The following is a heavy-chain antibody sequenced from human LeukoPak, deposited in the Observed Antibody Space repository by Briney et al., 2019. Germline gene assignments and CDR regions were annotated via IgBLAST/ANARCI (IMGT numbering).Heavy chain of an antibody. CDR1: GYTFTGYY. CDR3: ARYPIQLWLFNHGVDV. Sequence: ASVKVSCKASGYTFTGYYMHWVRQAPGQGLEWMGWINPNSGGTNYAQKFQGRVTMTRDTSISTAYMELSRLRSDDTAVYYCARYPIQLWLFNHGVDVWGQGTTVTVSS. V-gene: IGHV1-2*02. D-gene: IGHD5-18*01. J-gene: IGHJ6*02. CDR2: INPNSGGT.